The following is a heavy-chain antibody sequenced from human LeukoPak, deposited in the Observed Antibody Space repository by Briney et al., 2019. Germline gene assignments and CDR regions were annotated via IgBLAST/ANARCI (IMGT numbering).Heavy chain of an antibody. V-gene: IGHV1-69*13. J-gene: IGHJ3*02. D-gene: IGHD2-2*02. CDR3: AYCSSTSCYTAGAFDI. Sequence: ASVKVSCKASGGTFSSYAISWVRQAPGQGLEWMGGIIPIFGTANYAQKFQGRVTITADESTSTAYMELSSLRSEDTAVYYCAYCSSTSCYTAGAFDIWGQGTMVTVSS. CDR1: GGTFSSYA. CDR2: IIPIFGTA.